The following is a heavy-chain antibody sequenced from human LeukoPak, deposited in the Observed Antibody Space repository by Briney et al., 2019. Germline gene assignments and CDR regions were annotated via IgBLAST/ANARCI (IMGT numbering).Heavy chain of an antibody. CDR2: VSGRGDRT. J-gene: IGHJ4*02. CDR3: AKDRYYGSGSYYRPYYFDS. Sequence: PGGSLRLSCSASGFTFSSYAMSWVRQAPGKGLEWVSGVSGRGDRTYYVESVKGRFTISRDNSNSTLYLQMSSLRAEDTAVYYCAKDRYYGSGSYYRPYYFDSWGQGTLVTVSS. CDR1: GFTFSSYA. D-gene: IGHD3-10*01. V-gene: IGHV3-23*01.